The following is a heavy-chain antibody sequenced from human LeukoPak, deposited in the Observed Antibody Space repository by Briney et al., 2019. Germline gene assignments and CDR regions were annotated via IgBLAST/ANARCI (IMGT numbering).Heavy chain of an antibody. J-gene: IGHJ4*02. D-gene: IGHD3-10*01. CDR1: GFTFSSYA. CDR2: IKQDGSEK. V-gene: IGHV3-7*01. CDR3: ARDPPRGFVESFDY. Sequence: PGGSLRLSCAASGFTFSSYAMSWVRQAPGKGLEWVANIKQDGSEKYYVDSVKGRFTISRDNAKNSLYLQMNSLRAEDTAVYYCARDPPRGFVESFDYWGQGTLVTVSS.